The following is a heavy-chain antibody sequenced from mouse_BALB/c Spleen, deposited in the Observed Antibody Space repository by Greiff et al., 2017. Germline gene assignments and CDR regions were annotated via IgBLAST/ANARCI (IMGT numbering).Heavy chain of an antibody. V-gene: IGHV3-2*02. CDR1: GYSITSDYA. Sequence: VQLQQSGPGLVKPSQSLSLTCTVTGYSITSDYAWNWIRQFPVNKLEWMGYISYSGSTSYNPSLKSRISITRDTSKNQFFLQLNSVTTEDTATYYCARNWAWFAYWGQGTLVTVSA. J-gene: IGHJ3*01. CDR3: ARNWAWFAY. CDR2: ISYSGST. D-gene: IGHD4-1*01.